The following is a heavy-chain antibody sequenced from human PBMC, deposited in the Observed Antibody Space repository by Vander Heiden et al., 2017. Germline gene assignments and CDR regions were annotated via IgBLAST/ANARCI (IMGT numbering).Heavy chain of an antibody. D-gene: IGHD2-15*01. CDR1: GFSLSNARMG. Sequence: QVTLKESGPVLVKPTETLTLTCTVSGFSLSNARMGVSWIRQPPGKALEWLAHIFSNDEKSYSTSLKSRLTISKDTSKSQVVLTMTNMDPVDTATYYCARSKKDIVVVVAAQVVPWAFDYWGQGTLVTVSS. V-gene: IGHV2-26*01. J-gene: IGHJ4*02. CDR3: ARSKKDIVVVVAAQVVPWAFDY. CDR2: IFSNDEK.